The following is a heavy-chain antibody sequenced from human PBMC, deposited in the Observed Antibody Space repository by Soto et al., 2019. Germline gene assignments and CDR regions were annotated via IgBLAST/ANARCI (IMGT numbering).Heavy chain of an antibody. CDR2: IIPIFGTA. V-gene: IGHV1-69*12. CDR1: GGTFSSYA. J-gene: IGHJ5*02. D-gene: IGHD2-15*01. CDR3: ARVTFSGGSCYFGGWFDP. Sequence: QVQLVQSGAEVKKPGSSVKVSCKASGGTFSSYAISWVRQAPGQGLEWMGGIIPIFGTANYAQKFQGRVTITADESTSTAYMELSSLRSEDTAVYYCARVTFSGGSCYFGGWFDPWGPGTLVTVSS.